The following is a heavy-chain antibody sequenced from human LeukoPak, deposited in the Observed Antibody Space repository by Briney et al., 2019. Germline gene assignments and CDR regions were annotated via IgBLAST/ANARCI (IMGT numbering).Heavy chain of an antibody. Sequence: GASVKVSCKASRYTFTSYDINWVRQATGQGLEWMGWTNPDSGNTGFAQKFQGRITMTRNTSISTAYMELSSLRSEDTAVYYCARGGVREIQKIDYWGQGTLVTVSS. D-gene: IGHD3-10*01. V-gene: IGHV1-8*01. J-gene: IGHJ4*02. CDR2: TNPDSGNT. CDR3: ARGGVREIQKIDY. CDR1: RYTFTSYD.